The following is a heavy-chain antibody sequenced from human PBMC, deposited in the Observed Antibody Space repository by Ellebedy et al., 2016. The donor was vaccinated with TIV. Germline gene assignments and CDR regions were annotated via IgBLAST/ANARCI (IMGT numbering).Heavy chain of an antibody. D-gene: IGHD3-16*01. Sequence: AASVKVSCKASGYTFTSYAMHWVRQAPGQRLEWMGWINAGNGNTKYSQKFQGRVTITRDTSASTAYMELSSLRSEDTAVYYCARAGALRNFDYWGQGTLVTVSS. CDR2: INAGNGNT. J-gene: IGHJ4*02. CDR3: ARAGALRNFDY. CDR1: GYTFTSYA. V-gene: IGHV1-3*01.